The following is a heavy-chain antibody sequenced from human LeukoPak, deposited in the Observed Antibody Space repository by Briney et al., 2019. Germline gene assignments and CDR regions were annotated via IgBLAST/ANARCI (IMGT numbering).Heavy chain of an antibody. Sequence: GPTLVNPTQTLTLTCTFSGFSLSTSGVGVGWIRQPPGKALEWLALIYWDDDKRYSPSLKSRLTITKDTSKNQVVLTMTNMDPVDTATYYCAHSGYDYVWGSYRYYFDYWGQGTLVTVSS. D-gene: IGHD3-16*02. V-gene: IGHV2-5*02. J-gene: IGHJ4*02. CDR3: AHSGYDYVWGSYRYYFDY. CDR2: IYWDDDK. CDR1: GFSLSTSGVG.